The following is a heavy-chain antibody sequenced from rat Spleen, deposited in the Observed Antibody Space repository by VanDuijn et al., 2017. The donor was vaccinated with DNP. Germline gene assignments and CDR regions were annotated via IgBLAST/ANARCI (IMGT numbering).Heavy chain of an antibody. D-gene: IGHD3-1*01. CDR3: ARGPSFDY. CDR1: GHSITSNY. V-gene: IGHV3-1*01. J-gene: IGHJ2*01. Sequence: EVQLQESGPGLVKPSQSLSLTCSVTGHSITSNYWGWIRKFPGNKMEWMGYISYSGSTSYNPSLKSRVSITRDTSKNQFFLQLNSVTTEDTATYYCARGPSFDYWGQGVMVTVSS. CDR2: ISYSGST.